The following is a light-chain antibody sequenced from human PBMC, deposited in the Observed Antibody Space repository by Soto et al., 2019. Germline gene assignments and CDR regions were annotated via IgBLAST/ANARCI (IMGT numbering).Light chain of an antibody. CDR1: ERINNY. J-gene: IGKJ5*01. Sequence: DIQMTPYPSSLSASVGDRVTITCRASERINNYLNWYQQKPGRAPKLLIYSASSLQSGIPSRFSGSGSGTDFTDFTLTISSLQPEDFATYYCQQTYMTPITFGQGTRLEI. V-gene: IGKV1-39*01. CDR2: SAS. CDR3: QQTYMTPIT.